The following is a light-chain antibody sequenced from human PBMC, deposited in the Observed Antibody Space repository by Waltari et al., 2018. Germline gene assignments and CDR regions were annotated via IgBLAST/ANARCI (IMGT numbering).Light chain of an antibody. CDR3: QQYGSSVMYT. J-gene: IGKJ2*01. V-gene: IGKV3-20*01. CDR2: GAS. Sequence: IVLTQSPDTLSLSPGESATLPCSSSQSLTKRSLAWYQQKPGQAPRPLIYGASSRAAGIPDRFSGSGSGTDFTLTISRLEPEDSAVYYCQQYGSSVMYTFGQGTKLEIK. CDR1: QSLTKRS.